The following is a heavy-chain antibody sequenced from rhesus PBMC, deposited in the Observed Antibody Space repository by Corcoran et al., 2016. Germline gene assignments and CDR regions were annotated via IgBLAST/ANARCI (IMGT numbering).Heavy chain of an antibody. V-gene: IGHV1-111*02. Sequence: EVQLVQSGAEVKKPGASVKISCTASGYTFTDYYLHWVRQAPGKGLEWMGRVDPEDGEAIHSHKFQHRVTITAETSTDTAYMELSSLRSEDTAVYYCATAFSDSWSYWYFDLWGPGTPITISS. CDR1: GYTFTDYY. CDR2: VDPEDGEA. J-gene: IGHJ2*01. CDR3: ATAFSDSWSYWYFDL. D-gene: IGHD6-13*01.